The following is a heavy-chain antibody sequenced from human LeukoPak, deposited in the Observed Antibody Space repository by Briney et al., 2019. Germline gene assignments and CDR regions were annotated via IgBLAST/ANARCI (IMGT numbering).Heavy chain of an antibody. V-gene: IGHV1-2*06. D-gene: IGHD2-21*01. J-gene: IGHJ3*02. CDR2: INPSSGDT. CDR1: GYTFTAYY. Sequence: WASVKVSCKASGYTFTAYYMHWVRQAPGQGLEWMGRINPSSGDTEYGQRFQGRVTLTRDTSSSTANMELRRLRSDDTAVYYCARDPVYSYAFDIGGQGTVVIVSS. CDR3: ARDPVYSYAFDI.